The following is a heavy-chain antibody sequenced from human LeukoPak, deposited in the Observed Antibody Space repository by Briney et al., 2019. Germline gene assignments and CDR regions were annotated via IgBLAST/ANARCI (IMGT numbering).Heavy chain of an antibody. CDR2: IFTSGST. D-gene: IGHD6-19*01. CDR1: GGSISSGRDY. Sequence: PSETLSLTCNVSGGSISSGRDYWSWIRLPAGKGQEWIGRIFTSGSTNYNPSLKSRVTISLDTSKNQFSLKLSSVTAADTAVYYCATIAVAGHFDYWGQGTLVTVSS. J-gene: IGHJ4*02. V-gene: IGHV4-61*02. CDR3: ATIAVAGHFDY.